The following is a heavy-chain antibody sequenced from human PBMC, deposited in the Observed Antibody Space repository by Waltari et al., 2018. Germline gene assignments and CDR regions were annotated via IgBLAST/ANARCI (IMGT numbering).Heavy chain of an antibody. CDR1: GGSISSGSYY. J-gene: IGHJ6*02. Sequence: QVQLQESGPGLVKPSQTLSLTCTVSGGSISSGSYYWSWIRQPAGKGLEWIGRIYTSGSTNYNPSLKSRVTISVDTSKNQFSLSLTSVSAADTAVYYCARPTFCSATTCSGPMDVWGQGTTVTVSS. CDR3: ARPTFCSATTCSGPMDV. D-gene: IGHD2-15*01. CDR2: IYTSGST. V-gene: IGHV4-61*02.